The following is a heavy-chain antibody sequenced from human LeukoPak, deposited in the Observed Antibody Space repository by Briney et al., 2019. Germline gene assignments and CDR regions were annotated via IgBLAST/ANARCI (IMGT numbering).Heavy chain of an antibody. CDR1: GFTFSSYS. J-gene: IGHJ4*02. CDR3: ARGRPRCSGGSCYRGYFDY. Sequence: PGGSLRLSCAASGFTFSSYSMNWVRQAPGKGLEWVSSISSSSSYIYYADSVKGRFTISRDNAKNSLYLQMNSLRAEDTAVYYCARGRPRCSGGSCYRGYFDYWGQGTLVTVSS. D-gene: IGHD2-15*01. CDR2: ISSSSSYI. V-gene: IGHV3-21*01.